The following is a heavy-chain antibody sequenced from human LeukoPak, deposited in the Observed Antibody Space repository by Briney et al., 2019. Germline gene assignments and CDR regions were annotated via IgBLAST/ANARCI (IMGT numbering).Heavy chain of an antibody. CDR1: GGTFSSYT. Sequence: SVKVSCKASGGTFSSYTISWVRQAPGQGLEWMRRIIPILGIANYAQKFQGRVTITADKSTSTAYMELSSLRSEDTAVYYCARDGVVRPPDCSSTSCPYNYYYYGMDVWGQGTTVTVSS. V-gene: IGHV1-69*02. CDR2: IIPILGIA. J-gene: IGHJ6*02. CDR3: ARDGVVRPPDCSSTSCPYNYYYYGMDV. D-gene: IGHD2-2*01.